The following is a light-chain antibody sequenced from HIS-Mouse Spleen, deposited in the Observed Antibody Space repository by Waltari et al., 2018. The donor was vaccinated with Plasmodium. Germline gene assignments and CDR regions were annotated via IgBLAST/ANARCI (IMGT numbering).Light chain of an antibody. J-gene: IGKJ5*01. CDR3: QQYNNWPT. Sequence: AIRMTQSPSSFSASTGARVTITCRASQGISSYLAWYQQKPGKAPKLLIYAASTLESAGPSRCSGSGAGTDFTLTISCLQSEDFATYYCQQYNNWPTFGQGTRLEIK. CDR2: AAS. CDR1: QGISSY. V-gene: IGKV1-8*01.